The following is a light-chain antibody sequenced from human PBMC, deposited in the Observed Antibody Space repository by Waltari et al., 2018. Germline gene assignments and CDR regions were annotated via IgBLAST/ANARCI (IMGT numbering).Light chain of an antibody. V-gene: IGLV2-8*01. Sequence: QSALTQPPSASGSPGQSVTISCTGTSSDVGVYNYVPWYQQHPGKAPKLMIYEVSKRPSGVPDRFSASKSGNAASLTVSGLQAEDEADYYCTSYASSNSVVFGGGTKLTVL. CDR1: SSDVGVYNY. CDR3: TSYASSNSVV. J-gene: IGLJ2*01. CDR2: EVS.